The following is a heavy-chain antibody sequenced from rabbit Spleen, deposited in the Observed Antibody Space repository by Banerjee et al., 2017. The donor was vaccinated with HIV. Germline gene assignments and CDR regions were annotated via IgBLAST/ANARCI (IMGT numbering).Heavy chain of an antibody. CDR1: GFDFSRTG. CDR3: ARDTGSSFSSYGMDL. V-gene: IGHV1S45*01. D-gene: IGHD8-1*01. CDR2: IAGSSSGFT. Sequence: QEQLMESGGGLVQPGGSLKLSCKASGFDFSRTGVSWVRQAPGKGLEWISCIAGSSSGFTYSATWAKGRFTCSKTSSTTVTLQMTSLTVADTATYFCARDTGSSFSSYGMDLWGQGTLVTVS. J-gene: IGHJ6*01.